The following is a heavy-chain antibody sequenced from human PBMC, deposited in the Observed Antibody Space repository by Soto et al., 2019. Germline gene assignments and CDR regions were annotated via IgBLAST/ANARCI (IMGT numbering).Heavy chain of an antibody. Sequence: AGGALSLSSAASGFAFSRYSMNSVRQAPGKGLECVLYISSSSSTIYYADSVKGRFTISRDNAKNSLYLQMNSLRDEDTAVYYCARVFSYYYDSSGFQDDAFDIWGQGTMVTVSS. CDR3: ARVFSYYYDSSGFQDDAFDI. V-gene: IGHV3-48*02. J-gene: IGHJ3*02. CDR2: ISSSSSTI. D-gene: IGHD3-22*01. CDR1: GFAFSRYS.